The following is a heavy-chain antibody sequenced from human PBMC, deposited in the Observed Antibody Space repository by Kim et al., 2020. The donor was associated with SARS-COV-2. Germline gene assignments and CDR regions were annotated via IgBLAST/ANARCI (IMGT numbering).Heavy chain of an antibody. V-gene: IGHV1-18*04. CDR3: ARDSPKYSSSWADAFDF. CDR2: ISGYNGNT. J-gene: IGHJ3*01. CDR1: GYIFTNYG. Sequence: ASVKVSCKASGYIFTNYGVSWVRQAPGQGPECVGWISGYNGNTNYAQKFQDRVTLTTDTSTATAYVELRSLRADDTAVYYCARDSPKYSSSWADAFDFWGQGTMVTVSS. D-gene: IGHD6-13*01.